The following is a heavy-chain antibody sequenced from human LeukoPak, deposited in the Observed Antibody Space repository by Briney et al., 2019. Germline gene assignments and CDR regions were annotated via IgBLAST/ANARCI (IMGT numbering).Heavy chain of an antibody. Sequence: GESLKISCKGSGYSVTSYWIGWVRQMPGKGLEWMGIIYPGDSDTRYSPSFQGQVTISADKSISTAYLQWSSLKASDTAMYYCARGGYSGYDQNWFDPWGQGTLVTVSS. CDR3: ARGGYSGYDQNWFDP. D-gene: IGHD5-12*01. CDR2: IYPGDSDT. CDR1: GYSVTSYW. V-gene: IGHV5-51*01. J-gene: IGHJ5*02.